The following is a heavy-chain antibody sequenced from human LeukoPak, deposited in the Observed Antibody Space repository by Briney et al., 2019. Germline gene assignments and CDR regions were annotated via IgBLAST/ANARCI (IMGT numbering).Heavy chain of an antibody. D-gene: IGHD2-8*01. CDR3: ARIMGRDAFDI. V-gene: IGHV4-59*08. J-gene: IGHJ3*02. Sequence: SETLSLTCTVSGGSISSYYWSWIRQPPGKGLEWIGDIYYGGTTNYNPSLKSRVTISVDTSRNQFSLKLSSVTAADTAVYYCARIMGRDAFDIWGQGTMVTVSS. CDR2: IYYGGTT. CDR1: GGSISSYY.